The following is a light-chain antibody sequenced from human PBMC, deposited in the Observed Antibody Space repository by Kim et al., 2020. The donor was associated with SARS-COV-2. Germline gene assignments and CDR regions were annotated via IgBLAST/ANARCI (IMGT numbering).Light chain of an antibody. J-gene: IGKJ2*01. CDR1: QAISHW. CDR2: AAS. Sequence: IQMTQSPSSVSASVGDRVTITCRASQAISHWLAWYQQKPGTAPRLLIYAASSLQAGVPSRFRGSGSGTDFSLTISSLQPEDFATYFCQQTDNFPFSFGQGTKLEIK. V-gene: IGKV1-12*01. CDR3: QQTDNFPFS.